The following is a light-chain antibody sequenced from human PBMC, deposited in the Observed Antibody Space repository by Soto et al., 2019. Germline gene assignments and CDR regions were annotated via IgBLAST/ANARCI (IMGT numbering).Light chain of an antibody. CDR1: QSIGRF. J-gene: IGKJ4*01. CDR3: QKSFTTPLT. V-gene: IGKV1-39*01. CDR2: VAS. Sequence: DIQMTPSPSSLSASVLYIVTITCRASQSIGRFLNWHQQKPGKAPNVLINVASTLRSGVPSRFSGSGSGTDFNLTINSLQPEDFATYFCQKSFTTPLTFGGGTKVDI.